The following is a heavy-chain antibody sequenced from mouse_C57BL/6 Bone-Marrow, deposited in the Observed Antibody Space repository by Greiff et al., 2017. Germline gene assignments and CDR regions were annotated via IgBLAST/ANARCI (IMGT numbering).Heavy chain of an antibody. CDR1: GYTFTDYN. CDR2: INPNNGGT. CDR3: ARGVITTVVANFDY. Sequence: DVQLQESGPELVKPGASVKMSCKASGYTFTDYNMHWVKQSHGKSLEWIGYINPNNGGTSYNQKFKGKATLTVNKSSSTAYMELRSLTSEDSAVYYCARGVITTVVANFDYWGQGTTLTVSS. J-gene: IGHJ2*01. D-gene: IGHD1-1*01. V-gene: IGHV1-22*01.